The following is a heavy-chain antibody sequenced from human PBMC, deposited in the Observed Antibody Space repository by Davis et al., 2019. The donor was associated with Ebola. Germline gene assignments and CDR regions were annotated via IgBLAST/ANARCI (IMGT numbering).Heavy chain of an antibody. CDR1: GYSFSSYW. D-gene: IGHD2-8*02. Sequence: GGSLRLSCKGSGYSFSSYWIGWVRQQPGKGLEWVGIIYPGDSDTRYNPSFRGRVTISADKSIKTAFLQWSSLRASDTAMYYCASLRRTITGMDDAFDIWGQGTMVTVSS. J-gene: IGHJ3*02. CDR2: IYPGDSDT. CDR3: ASLRRTITGMDDAFDI. V-gene: IGHV5-51*01.